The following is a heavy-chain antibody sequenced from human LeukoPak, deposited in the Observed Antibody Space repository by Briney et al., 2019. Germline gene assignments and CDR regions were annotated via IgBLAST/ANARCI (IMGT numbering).Heavy chain of an antibody. V-gene: IGHV3-7*01. CDR1: GFTFSSYW. CDR3: ARNNWFGEFENWFDS. J-gene: IGHJ5*01. Sequence: PGGSLRLSCAASGFTFSSYWMSWVRQAPGKGLEWVANIKLDGSEKYYVDSVKGRFTISRDNAKKSLYLQMNSLRAEDTAVYYCARNNWFGEFENWFDSWGQGTLVTVSS. D-gene: IGHD3-10*01. CDR2: IKLDGSEK.